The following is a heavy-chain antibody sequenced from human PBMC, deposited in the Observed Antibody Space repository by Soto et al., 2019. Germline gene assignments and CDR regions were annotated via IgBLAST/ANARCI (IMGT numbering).Heavy chain of an antibody. CDR3: ARVHRNDFWSGYLTNYYYYYGMDV. J-gene: IGHJ6*02. CDR1: GGTFSSYA. D-gene: IGHD3-3*01. CDR2: IIPIFGTA. V-gene: IGHV1-69*01. Sequence: QVQLVQSGAEVKKPGSSVKVSCKASGGTFSSYAISWVRQAPGQGLEWMGGIIPIFGTANYAQKFQGRGTITADESTSTAYMELSSLRSEDTAVYYCARVHRNDFWSGYLTNYYYYYGMDVWGQGTTVTVSS.